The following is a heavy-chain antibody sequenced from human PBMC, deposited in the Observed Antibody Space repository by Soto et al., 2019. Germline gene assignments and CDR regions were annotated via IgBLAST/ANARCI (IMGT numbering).Heavy chain of an antibody. Sequence: PXGSLRLSCAASGFTFSSYAMHGVRQAPGKGLEWVAVISYDGSNKYYADSVKGRFTISRDNSKNTLYLQMNRLRAEDTAVYYCARDQGAARDHYYYGMDVWGQGTTVTVSS. CDR1: GFTFSSYA. CDR2: ISYDGSNK. D-gene: IGHD6-6*01. CDR3: ARDQGAARDHYYYGMDV. V-gene: IGHV3-30-3*01. J-gene: IGHJ6*02.